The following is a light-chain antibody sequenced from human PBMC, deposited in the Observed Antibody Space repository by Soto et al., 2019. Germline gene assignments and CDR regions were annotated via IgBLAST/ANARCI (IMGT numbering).Light chain of an antibody. CDR2: DVS. V-gene: IGLV2-14*01. J-gene: IGLJ1*01. CDR1: TSDVGGYDY. Sequence: QAVVTQPASVSGSPGQSITVSCTGTTSDVGGYDYVAWYQQHPGKAPKLMIYDVSSRPSGVSNRFSGSKSGNTASLTISGLQAEDEADYYCSSYLGSSTLSGVFGTGTKVTVL. CDR3: SSYLGSSTLSGV.